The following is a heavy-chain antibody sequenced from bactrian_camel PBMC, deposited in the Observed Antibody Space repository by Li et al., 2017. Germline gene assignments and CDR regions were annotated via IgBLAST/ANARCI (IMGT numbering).Heavy chain of an antibody. D-gene: IGHD6*01. Sequence: HVQLVESGGALVQPGGSLRLSCAASGFTFSSYWMYWVRQTIGKGLEWVSSINSGAYSTYYADSVKGRFSISRDNAKNTMYLQMNSLKPEDTAVYFCVRDYGGRWLYLAYWGQGTQVTVS. V-gene: IGHV3S1*01. CDR1: GFTFSSYW. CDR3: VRDYGGRWLYLAY. J-gene: IGHJ4*01. CDR2: INSGAYST.